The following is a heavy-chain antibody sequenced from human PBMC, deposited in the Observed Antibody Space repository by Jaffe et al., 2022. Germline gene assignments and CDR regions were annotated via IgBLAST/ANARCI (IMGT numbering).Heavy chain of an antibody. Sequence: QVQLQESGPGLVKPSETLSLTCTVSGGSISSYYWSWIRQPPGKGLEWIGYIYYSGNTNYNPSLRSRVTISVDTSKNQFSLKLSSVTAADTAVYYCARVGSSSSGSHLEYWGRGILVTVSS. CDR2: IYYSGNT. J-gene: IGHJ4*02. D-gene: IGHD6-6*01. CDR1: GGSISSYY. V-gene: IGHV4-59*01. CDR3: ARVGSSSSGSHLEY.